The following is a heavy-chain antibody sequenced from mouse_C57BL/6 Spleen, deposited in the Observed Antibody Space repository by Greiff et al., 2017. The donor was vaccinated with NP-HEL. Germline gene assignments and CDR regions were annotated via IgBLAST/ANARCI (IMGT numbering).Heavy chain of an antibody. CDR1: GYTFTSYD. D-gene: IGHD1-1*01. V-gene: IGHV1-85*01. CDR3: ARDYYGSSYDWYFDV. Sequence: VHLVESGPELVKPGASVKLSCKASGYTFTSYDINWVKQRPGQGLEWIGWIYPRDGSTKYNEKFKGKATLTVDTSSSTAYMELHSLTSEDSAVYFCARDYYGSSYDWYFDVWGTGTTVTVSS. CDR2: IYPRDGST. J-gene: IGHJ1*03.